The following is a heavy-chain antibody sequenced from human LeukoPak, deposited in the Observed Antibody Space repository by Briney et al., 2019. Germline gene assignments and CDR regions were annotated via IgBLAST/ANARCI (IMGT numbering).Heavy chain of an antibody. V-gene: IGHV3-53*01. CDR1: GFTVITND. CDR3: AREGDVYNWNDGYYFDH. Sequence: GGSLRLSCAASGFTVITNDMTWVRQAPGKGLEWVSVLYSDGNTKYADSVQGRFTISRDNSKNTLYLEMNSLSPDDTAVYYCAREGDVYNWNDGYYFDHWGQGILVTVSS. CDR2: LYSDGNT. D-gene: IGHD1-1*01. J-gene: IGHJ4*02.